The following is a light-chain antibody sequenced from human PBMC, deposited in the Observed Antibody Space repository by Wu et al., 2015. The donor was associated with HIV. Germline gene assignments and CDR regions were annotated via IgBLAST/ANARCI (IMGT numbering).Light chain of an antibody. CDR3: QQYGNSPWT. CDR1: QTVDSSY. J-gene: IGKJ1*01. V-gene: IGKV3-20*01. Sequence: EILLTQSPGTLSLSPGERVTLSCRASQTVDSSYLAWYRQKPGQAPRLLIYSATSRATGAPERFSGRGSGTGFSLTISRLEPEDFAIYYCQQYGNSPWTFGQGTKV. CDR2: SAT.